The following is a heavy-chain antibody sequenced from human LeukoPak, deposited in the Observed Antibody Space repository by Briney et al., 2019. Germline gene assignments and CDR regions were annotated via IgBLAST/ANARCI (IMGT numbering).Heavy chain of an antibody. V-gene: IGHV4-59*01. D-gene: IGHD2/OR15-2a*01. J-gene: IGHJ5*02. Sequence: SEILSLTCTVSGGSISSNYWSWIRQPPGKGLEWIGYVSYSGSTNYNPSLKSRVTISVDTSKNQFSLKLSSVTAADTAVYYCARAKLSNWFDPWGQGTLVTVSS. CDR2: VSYSGST. CDR1: GGSISSNY. CDR3: ARAKLSNWFDP.